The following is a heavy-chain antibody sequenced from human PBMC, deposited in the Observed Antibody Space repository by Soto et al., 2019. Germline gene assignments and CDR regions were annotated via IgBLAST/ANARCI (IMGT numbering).Heavy chain of an antibody. CDR3: AREVYYYGSGSSY. J-gene: IGHJ4*02. CDR2: IKQEGSEK. CDR1: GFTFSSYW. V-gene: IGHV3-7*01. Sequence: GGSLRLSCAASGFTFSSYWMSWVRQAPGRGREWVANIKQEGSEKYYVDSVKGRFTISRDNAKNSLYLQMNSLRAEDTAVYYCAREVYYYGSGSSYWGQGTLVTVSS. D-gene: IGHD3-10*01.